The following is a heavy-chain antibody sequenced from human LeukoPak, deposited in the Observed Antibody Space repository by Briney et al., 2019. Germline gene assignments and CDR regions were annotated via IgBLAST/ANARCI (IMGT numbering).Heavy chain of an antibody. CDR3: ARVGPGITIFGVVISGDAFDI. CDR1: GFTVSSNY. D-gene: IGHD3-3*01. CDR2: IYSGGST. Sequence: GGSLRLSCAASGFTVSSNYMSWVRQAPGKGLEWVSVIYSGGSTYYADSVKGRFTISRDNAKNSLYLQMNSLRAEDTAVYYCARVGPGITIFGVVISGDAFDIWGQGTMVTVSS. J-gene: IGHJ3*02. V-gene: IGHV3-66*01.